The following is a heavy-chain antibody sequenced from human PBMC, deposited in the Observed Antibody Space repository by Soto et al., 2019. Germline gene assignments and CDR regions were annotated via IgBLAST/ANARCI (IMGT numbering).Heavy chain of an antibody. CDR1: GFTFSSHA. CDR3: ARTPYDFWSPGQFYFDH. V-gene: IGHV3-23*01. Sequence: PGGSLRLCCGVSGFTFSSHAMSWVRQAPGKGLECVSGISGSGGTTFYADSVKGRFTISRDNSKKTLYLQMNGLRAEDTAVYYCARTPYDFWSPGQFYFDHWGQGTLVTVSS. CDR2: ISGSGGTT. J-gene: IGHJ4*02. D-gene: IGHD3-3*01.